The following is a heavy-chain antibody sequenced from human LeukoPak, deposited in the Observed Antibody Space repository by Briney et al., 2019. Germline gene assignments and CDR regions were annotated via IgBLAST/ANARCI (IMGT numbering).Heavy chain of an antibody. J-gene: IGHJ6*02. CDR1: GGSFSGYY. CDR2: INHSGST. D-gene: IGHD3-3*01. CDR3: ARAFGVVIIRSVYGMDV. Sequence: SETLSLTCAVYGGSFSGYYWSWLRQPPGKGLEWLGEINHSGSTNYNPSLKSRVTISVDTSKNQFSLKLSSVTAADTAVYYCARAFGVVIIRSVYGMDVWGQGTTVTVSS. V-gene: IGHV4-34*01.